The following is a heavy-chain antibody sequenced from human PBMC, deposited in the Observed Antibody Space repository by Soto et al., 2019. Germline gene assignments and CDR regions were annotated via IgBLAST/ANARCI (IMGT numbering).Heavy chain of an antibody. D-gene: IGHD3-10*01. CDR3: ARYPGSATYSAVRKYGMDV. V-gene: IGHV4-4*02. Sequence: PSETLSLTCAVSGGSISSSNWWSWVRQPPGKGLEWIGEIYHSGSTNYNPSLKSRVTISVDKSKNQFSLKLSSVTAADTAVYYCARYPGSATYSAVRKYGMDVWGQGTTVNVSS. J-gene: IGHJ6*02. CDR2: IYHSGST. CDR1: GGSISSSNW.